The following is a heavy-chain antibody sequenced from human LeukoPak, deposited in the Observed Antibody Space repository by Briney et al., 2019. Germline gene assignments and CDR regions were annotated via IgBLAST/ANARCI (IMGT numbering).Heavy chain of an antibody. V-gene: IGHV3-7*01. CDR1: GFTFSSDW. CDR3: ARDTVGASYY. J-gene: IGHJ4*02. D-gene: IGHD1-26*01. CDR2: INRDASEK. Sequence: PGGTLRLSCAASGFTFSSDWMSWLRQTPGKGLEWVANINRDASEKYYVDSVKGRFTISRDNTKNSLFLQMNSLRAEDTAVYYCARDTVGASYYWGQGTLVTVSS.